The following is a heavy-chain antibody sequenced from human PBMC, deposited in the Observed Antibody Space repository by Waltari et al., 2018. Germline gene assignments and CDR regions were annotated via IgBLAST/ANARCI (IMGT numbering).Heavy chain of an antibody. CDR1: GYTFTDYY. CDR3: ATGEQVVVIEMADAFDI. CDR2: VDPEDGET. D-gene: IGHD3-22*01. J-gene: IGHJ3*02. Sequence: EVQLVQSGAEVKKPGATVKISCQASGYTFTDYYLPWVQQAPGKGLEWMGRVDPEDGETIYAEKFQGRVTITADTSTDTAYMELSSLRSEDTAVYYCATGEQVVVIEMADAFDIWGQGTMVTVSS. V-gene: IGHV1-69-2*01.